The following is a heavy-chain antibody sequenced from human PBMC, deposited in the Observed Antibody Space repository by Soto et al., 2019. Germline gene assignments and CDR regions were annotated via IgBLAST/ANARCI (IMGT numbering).Heavy chain of an antibody. CDR1: GASVSNSKYY. V-gene: IGHV4-39*01. J-gene: IGHJ4*02. CDR2: VYYRGRS. Sequence: PSETLALTCAFSGASVSNSKYYWGWTRPYPGKGLEWIGSVYYRGRSYSKSSVKSRVTISVDTSKNQFSLNLNSVTASDTAVYYCVSQRTSVLTQAYFDYWGPGALVTVSS. CDR3: VSQRTSVLTQAYFDY. D-gene: IGHD2-8*01.